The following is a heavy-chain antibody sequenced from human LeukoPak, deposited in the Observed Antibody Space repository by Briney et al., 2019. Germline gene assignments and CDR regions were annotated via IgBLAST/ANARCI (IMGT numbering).Heavy chain of an antibody. Sequence: SETLSLTCTVSGGSISTTSYFWAWIRQPPGEGLEWIGSIYYSGTTYFNSSLKSRLTISVERSKNHFSLKLSSLTVADTALYYCARVYSSTHNWFDTWGQGIQVTVPS. D-gene: IGHD6-19*01. V-gene: IGHV4-39*07. CDR3: ARVYSSTHNWFDT. CDR1: GGSISTTSYF. J-gene: IGHJ5*02. CDR2: IYYSGTT.